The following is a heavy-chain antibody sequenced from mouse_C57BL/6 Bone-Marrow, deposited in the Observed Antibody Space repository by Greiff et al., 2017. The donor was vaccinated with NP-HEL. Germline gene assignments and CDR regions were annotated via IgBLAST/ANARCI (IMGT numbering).Heavy chain of an antibody. CDR3: ARNGSSYWYFDV. V-gene: IGHV1-53*01. CDR1: GYTFTSYW. J-gene: IGHJ1*03. CDR2: INPSNGGT. Sequence: QVQLQQPGTELVKPGASVKLSCKASGYTFTSYWMHWVKQRPGQGLEWIGNINPSNGGTNYNEKFKSKATLTVDKSSSTASMQLSSLTSEDSAVYYCARNGSSYWYFDVWGTGTTVTVSS. D-gene: IGHD1-1*01.